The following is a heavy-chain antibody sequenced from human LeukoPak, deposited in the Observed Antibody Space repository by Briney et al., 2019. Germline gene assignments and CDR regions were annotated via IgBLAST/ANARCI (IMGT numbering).Heavy chain of an antibody. CDR2: ITTGDGNT. V-gene: IGHV3-23*01. Sequence: GGSLRLSCAASGFTFSSYTMTWVRQAPGKGLKWVSTITTGDGNTYYADSVKGRFTVSRDDSKNTLYLQMNSLRAEDTAVYYCAKVWIAAPYYWGQGTLVTVSS. CDR3: AKVWIAAPYY. J-gene: IGHJ4*02. D-gene: IGHD2-21*01. CDR1: GFTFSSYT.